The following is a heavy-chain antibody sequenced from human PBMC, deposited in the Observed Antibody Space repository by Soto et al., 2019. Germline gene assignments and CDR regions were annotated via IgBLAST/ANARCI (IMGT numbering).Heavy chain of an antibody. V-gene: IGHV5-10-1*03. CDR1: GYTFTKYW. CDR3: ARHEGPSVAGTFVY. D-gene: IGHD6-19*01. Sequence: EVQLVQSGAEVKKPGESLRISCKASGYTFTKYWITWVRQMPGKGLEWMARIDPGDSYSDYSPSFRGHVTMSVDKSSRTVHLQWTSLKASDTAIYYCARHEGPSVAGTFVYWGQGTLVTVSS. J-gene: IGHJ4*02. CDR2: IDPGDSYS.